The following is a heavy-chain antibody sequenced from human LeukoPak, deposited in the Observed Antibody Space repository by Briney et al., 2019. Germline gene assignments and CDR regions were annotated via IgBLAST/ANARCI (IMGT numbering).Heavy chain of an antibody. CDR1: GFTFSSYT. CDR2: ISGSGGST. CDR3: TREGLDP. D-gene: IGHD2-21*01. J-gene: IGHJ5*02. V-gene: IGHV3-23*01. Sequence: GGSLRLSCAASGFTFSSYTMNWVRQAPGKGLEWVSSISGSGGSTYYADSVKGRFTISRDNGKNTMYLQMNSLRVEDTAVYYCTREGLDPWGQGTLVTVSS.